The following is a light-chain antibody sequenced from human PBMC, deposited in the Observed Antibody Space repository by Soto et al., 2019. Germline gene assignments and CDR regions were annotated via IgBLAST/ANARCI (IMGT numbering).Light chain of an antibody. CDR3: HQRQSWPRT. J-gene: IGKJ4*01. CDR1: QYINTR. CDR2: QTS. V-gene: IGKV3-11*01. Sequence: EIVLTQSPATLSSFPGDRVTLSCRASQYINTRLAWYQHRPGQSPRLLIYQTSLRAAGIPARFSASGSGTDFTLTISDVQPEDFALYYCHQRQSWPRTFGGGTKVDIK.